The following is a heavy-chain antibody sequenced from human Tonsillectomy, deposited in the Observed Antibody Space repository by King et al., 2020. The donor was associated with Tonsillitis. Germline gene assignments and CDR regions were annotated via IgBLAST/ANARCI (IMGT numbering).Heavy chain of an antibody. V-gene: IGHV3-23*04. CDR2: ITGSGDLT. J-gene: IGHJ4*02. CDR3: AKDFDDGDHFDY. CDR1: GFTFSYYG. D-gene: IGHD4-17*01. Sequence: VQLVESGGGLIQPGESLRLSCEGSGFTFSYYGLNWVRQAPGKGLEWVSSITGSGDLTFYADSVKGRFTVSRDNSRNTVYLQMNSLRGEDTAVYYCAKDFDDGDHFDYXGQGTLVTVSS.